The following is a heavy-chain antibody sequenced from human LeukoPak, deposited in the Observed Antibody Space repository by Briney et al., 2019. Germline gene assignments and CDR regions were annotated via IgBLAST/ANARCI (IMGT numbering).Heavy chain of an antibody. J-gene: IGHJ5*02. Sequence: SETLSLTCTVSGGSISSSSYYWGWIRQPPGKGLKWIGSIYYSGSTYYNPSLKSRVTISVDTSKNQFSLKLSSVTAADTAVYYCARVLWFGNNWFDTWGQGTLVTVSS. CDR2: IYYSGST. D-gene: IGHD3-10*01. CDR1: GGSISSSSYY. V-gene: IGHV4-39*07. CDR3: ARVLWFGNNWFDT.